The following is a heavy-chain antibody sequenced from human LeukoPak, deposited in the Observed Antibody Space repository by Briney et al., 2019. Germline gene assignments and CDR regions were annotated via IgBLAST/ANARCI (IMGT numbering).Heavy chain of an antibody. CDR1: GFTLSSYE. D-gene: IGHD5-18*01. CDR3: ARDPEYSYDYYFDY. Sequence: GGSLRLSWAASGFTLSSYEMNWVRQAPGKGLEWVSYIGNSGSTIYYADSVQGRFTISRDNAKNSLYLQMNSLRAEDTAVYYCARDPEYSYDYYFDYWGQGTLVTVST. J-gene: IGHJ4*02. CDR2: IGNSGSTI. V-gene: IGHV3-48*03.